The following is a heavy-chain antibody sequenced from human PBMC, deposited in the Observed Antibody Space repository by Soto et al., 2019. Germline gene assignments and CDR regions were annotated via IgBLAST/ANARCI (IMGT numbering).Heavy chain of an antibody. Sequence: EVQLVESGGGLVHPGGSLSLSCEASGFTFRNYDMHWVRQGTGKGLEWVSGISAAGDPDYADSVEGRFTISRENAHNSFFLQMDSLRVGDTAVYYGARTDRDCYGVDVWGQGTTVIVSS. CDR2: ISAAGDP. CDR1: GFTFRNYD. CDR3: ARTDRDCYGVDV. J-gene: IGHJ6*02. V-gene: IGHV3-13*05.